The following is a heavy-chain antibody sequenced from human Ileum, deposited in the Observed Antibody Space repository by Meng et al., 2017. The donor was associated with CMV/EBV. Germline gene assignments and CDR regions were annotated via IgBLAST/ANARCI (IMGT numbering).Heavy chain of an antibody. J-gene: IGHJ4*02. CDR3: ARGSSSWAFDY. CDR1: GGSISGYY. Sequence: QVPLQGSGPGLVKASGTSSPTCTVSGGSISGYYWSWIRQPATKGLEWIGRVYSSGSTDYNPSLQSRVTMSVDTSKNQFSLKLSSVTAADTAVYYCARGSSSWAFDYWGQGTLVTVSS. CDR2: VYSSGST. D-gene: IGHD2-2*01. V-gene: IGHV4-4*07.